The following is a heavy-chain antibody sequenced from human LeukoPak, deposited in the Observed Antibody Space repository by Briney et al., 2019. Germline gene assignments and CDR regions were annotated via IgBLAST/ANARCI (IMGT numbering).Heavy chain of an antibody. Sequence: SETLSLTCTVSGGSISSSSYYWGWIRQPPGKGLEWIGSIYHSGSTYYNPSLKSRVTISVDTSKNQFSLKVRSVTAADTAVYYCAKGEGDYWGQGTLVTVSS. J-gene: IGHJ4*02. CDR3: AKGEGDY. V-gene: IGHV4-39*07. D-gene: IGHD2-21*01. CDR1: GGSISSSSYY. CDR2: IYHSGST.